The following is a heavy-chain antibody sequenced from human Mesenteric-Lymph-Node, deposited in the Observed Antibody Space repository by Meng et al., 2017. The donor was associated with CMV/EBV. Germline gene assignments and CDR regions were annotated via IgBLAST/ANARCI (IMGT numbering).Heavy chain of an antibody. CDR1: GYSISSGYY. CDR2: IYHSGST. CDR3: ARENYDFWSGYYTPDY. Sequence: SETLSLTCTVSGYSISSGYYWGWIRQPPGKGLEWIGSIYHSGSTYYNPSLKSRVTISVDTSKNQFSLKLSSVTAADTAAYYCARENYDFWSGYYTPDYWGQGTLVTSPQ. J-gene: IGHJ4*02. D-gene: IGHD3-3*01. V-gene: IGHV4-38-2*02.